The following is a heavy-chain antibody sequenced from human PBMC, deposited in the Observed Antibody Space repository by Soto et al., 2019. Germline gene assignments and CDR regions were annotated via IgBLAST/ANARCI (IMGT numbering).Heavy chain of an antibody. CDR3: ARDRAGGWLVISHYFDY. J-gene: IGHJ4*02. D-gene: IGHD6-19*01. V-gene: IGHV3-30-3*01. CDR2: ISHDGSNK. CDR1: GFTVSSYA. Sequence: QVQLVESGGGVVQPGRSLGLSCAASGFTVSSYAMHWVRQAPGKGLEWVAVISHDGSNKYYADSVKGRFTISRDNSKNTLYRQMNSLRAEDTAVYYRARDRAGGWLVISHYFDYWGQGTLVTVSS.